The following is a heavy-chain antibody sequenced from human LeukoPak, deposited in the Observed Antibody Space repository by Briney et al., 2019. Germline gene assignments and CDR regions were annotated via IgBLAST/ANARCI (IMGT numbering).Heavy chain of an antibody. CDR2: LYSVGTT. Sequence: GGSLRLSCAASRFTVSSNYMSWVRQAPGKGLEWVSILYSVGTTYYTDSVKGRFTISRDDSKNTLYLQMNSLRAEDTAVYYCARWYCTRTSCYYDYWGQGTLVTVSS. CDR3: ARWYCTRTSCYYDY. CDR1: RFTVSSNY. V-gene: IGHV3-53*01. D-gene: IGHD2-2*01. J-gene: IGHJ4*02.